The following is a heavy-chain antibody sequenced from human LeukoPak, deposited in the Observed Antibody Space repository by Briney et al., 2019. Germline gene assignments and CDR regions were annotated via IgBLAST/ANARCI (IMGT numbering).Heavy chain of an antibody. CDR1: GGSFSGYY. J-gene: IGHJ6*02. D-gene: IGHD3-3*01. Sequence: SETLSLTCAVYGGSFSGYYWSWIRQPPGKGLEWIGEINHSGSTNYNPSLKSRVTISVDTSKNQFSLKLSSVTAADTAVYYCARGVIYYDFWSGYPGKNYYYYGMDVWGQGTTVTVSS. V-gene: IGHV4-34*01. CDR2: INHSGST. CDR3: ARGVIYYDFWSGYPGKNYYYYGMDV.